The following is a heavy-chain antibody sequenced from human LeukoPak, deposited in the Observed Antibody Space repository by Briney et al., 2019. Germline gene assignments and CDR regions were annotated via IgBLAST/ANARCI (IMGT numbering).Heavy chain of an antibody. J-gene: IGHJ4*02. CDR2: IWYDGSNK. CDR3: ARDGDPTTVTPDY. D-gene: IGHD4-17*01. V-gene: IGHV3-33*01. Sequence: GRSLRLSCATSGFTFSSYGMHWVRQAPGKGLEWVAVIWYDGSNKYYADSVKGRFTISRDNSKNTLYLQMDSLRAEDTAVYYCARDGDPTTVTPDYWGQGTLVTVS. CDR1: GFTFSSYG.